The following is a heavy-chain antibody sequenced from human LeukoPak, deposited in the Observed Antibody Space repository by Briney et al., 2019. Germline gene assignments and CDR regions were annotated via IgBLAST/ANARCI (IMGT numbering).Heavy chain of an antibody. Sequence: SLRLSCAASGFTFDDYAMHWVRQAPGKGLEWVSGISWNSGSIGYADSVKGRFTISRDNAKNSLYLQMNSLRAEDTALYYCAKDRGSLDYYYTDVWGKGTTVTVSS. CDR3: AKDRGSLDYYYTDV. CDR1: GFTFDDYA. CDR2: ISWNSGSI. D-gene: IGHD3-10*01. J-gene: IGHJ6*03. V-gene: IGHV3-9*01.